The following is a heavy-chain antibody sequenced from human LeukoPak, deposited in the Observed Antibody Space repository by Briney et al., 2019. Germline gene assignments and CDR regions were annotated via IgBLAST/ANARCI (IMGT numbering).Heavy chain of an antibody. CDR3: ARDRGYCSSTSCYEYYYYGMDV. CDR2: MYYSGST. J-gene: IGHJ6*02. Sequence: SETLSLTCTVSGGSISSYYWSWIRQPPGKGLEWIGYMYYSGSTNYNPSLKSRVTISVDTSKNQFSLKLSSVTAADTAVYYCARDRGYCSSTSCYEYYYYGMDVWGQGTTVTVSS. CDR1: GGSISSYY. D-gene: IGHD2-2*01. V-gene: IGHV4-59*01.